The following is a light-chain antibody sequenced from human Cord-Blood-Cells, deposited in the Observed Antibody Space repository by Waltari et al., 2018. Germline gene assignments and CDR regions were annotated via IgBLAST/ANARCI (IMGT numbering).Light chain of an antibody. CDR2: KDS. J-gene: IGLJ1*01. CDR1: ALQKHY. V-gene: IGLV3-25*03. CDR3: QSADSSGTYPV. Sequence: SYELTQPPSVSVSPGQTARITCSGDALQKHYAYRYQQKPGQAPVLVIYKDSERPSGIPERFSGSSSGTTVTLTISGVQAEDEADYYCQSADSSGTYPVFGTGTKVTVL.